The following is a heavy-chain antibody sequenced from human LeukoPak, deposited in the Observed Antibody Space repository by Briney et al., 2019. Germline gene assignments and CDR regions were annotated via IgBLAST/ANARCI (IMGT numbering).Heavy chain of an antibody. V-gene: IGHV4-61*02. CDR2: IYTSGST. CDR1: GGSISSGSYY. CDR3: ARDDYYSGTSGDY. J-gene: IGHJ4*02. D-gene: IGHD1-26*01. Sequence: SETLPLTCTVSGGSISSGSYYWSWIRQPAGKGLEWIGRIYTSGSTNYNPSLKSRVTTSVDTSKNQFSLKLSSVTAADTAVYYCARDDYYSGTSGDYWGQGTLVTVSS.